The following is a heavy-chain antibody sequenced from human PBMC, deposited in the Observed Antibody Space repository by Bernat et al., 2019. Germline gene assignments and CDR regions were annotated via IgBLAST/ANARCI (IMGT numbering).Heavy chain of an antibody. CDR2: TYYRSKWYN. CDR1: GDSVSSNSAA. CDR3: ARGPLTHKSCGDYNPYYFDY. D-gene: IGHD4-17*01. J-gene: IGHJ4*02. Sequence: QVQLQQSGPGLVKPSQTLSLTCAISGDSVSSNSAAWNWIRQSPSRGLEWLGRTYYRSKWYNDYAVSVKSRITINPDTSKNQFSLQLNSVTPEDTAVYYCARGPLTHKSCGDYNPYYFDYWGQGTLVTVSS. V-gene: IGHV6-1*01.